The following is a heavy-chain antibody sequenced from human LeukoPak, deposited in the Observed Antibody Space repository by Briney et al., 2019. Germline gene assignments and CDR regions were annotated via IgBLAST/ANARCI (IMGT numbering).Heavy chain of an antibody. Sequence: GGSLRLSCTASGLTLSNDEVIWVRQARGKGLEWVSYISSTGKTIYYADSVKGRFTISRDNAKNSLYLQMNSLRAEDTAVYYCAELGITMIGGVWGKGTTVTISS. CDR3: AELGITMIGGV. J-gene: IGHJ6*04. D-gene: IGHD3-10*02. V-gene: IGHV3-48*03. CDR2: ISSTGKTI. CDR1: GLTLSNDE.